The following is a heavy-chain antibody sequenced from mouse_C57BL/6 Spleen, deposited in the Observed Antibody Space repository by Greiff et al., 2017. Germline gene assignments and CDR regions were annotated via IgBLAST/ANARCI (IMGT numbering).Heavy chain of an antibody. Sequence: EVQLQQSGAELVRPGASVKLSCTASGFNIKDDYMHWVKQRPEQGLEWIGWIDPENGDTEYASKFKGKATITADKSSNTAYLQLSSLTSEDTAVYYCSTDGYYYCSSYDWYFDVWGTGTTVTVSS. J-gene: IGHJ1*03. V-gene: IGHV14-4*01. CDR1: GFNIKDDY. CDR3: STDGYYYCSSYDWYFDV. CDR2: IDPENGDT. D-gene: IGHD1-1*01.